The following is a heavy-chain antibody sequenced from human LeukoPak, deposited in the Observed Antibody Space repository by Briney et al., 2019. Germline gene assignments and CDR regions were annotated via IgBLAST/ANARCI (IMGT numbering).Heavy chain of an antibody. CDR3: PRRDDSSGYSLDY. CDR1: GGTFSSYA. Sequence: SVKVSCKASGGTFSSYAISWVRQAPGQGLEWMGRIIPIFGTANYPQKFQGRVTLTTDKSTRTAYIALSIQRSEDTPPHYCPRRDDSSGYSLDYWGQGTLVTVSS. V-gene: IGHV1-69*05. D-gene: IGHD3-22*01. J-gene: IGHJ4*02. CDR2: IIPIFGTA.